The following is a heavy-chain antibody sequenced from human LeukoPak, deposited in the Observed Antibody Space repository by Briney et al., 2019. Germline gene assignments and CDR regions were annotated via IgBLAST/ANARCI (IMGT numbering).Heavy chain of an antibody. V-gene: IGHV3-7*01. CDR3: ASTWELLDY. Sequence: GGSLRLSCAASGITFSSYWMSWVRQAPGKGLEWVANIKQDGSEKNYVDSVKGRFTISRDNAKNSLYLQMNSLRAEDTAVYYCASTWELLDYWGQGTLVTVSS. CDR1: GITFSSYW. CDR2: IKQDGSEK. D-gene: IGHD1-26*01. J-gene: IGHJ4*02.